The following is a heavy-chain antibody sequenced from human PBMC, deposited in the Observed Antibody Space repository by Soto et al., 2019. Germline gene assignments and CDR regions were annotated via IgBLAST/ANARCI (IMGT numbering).Heavy chain of an antibody. CDR3: ARVGQFTGWFDS. D-gene: IGHD1-26*01. CDR1: GYTFTISG. CDR2: SSAYNGDT. Sequence: QVQLVQSGAEVKKPGASVKVSCKASGYTFTISGISWVRQAPGQGLEWMGWSSAYNGDTNYAQKYQGRVTMTTDTSTSTGYMELRSLRFDDTAMYYCARVGQFTGWFDSWGQGTLVTVSS. V-gene: IGHV1-18*04. J-gene: IGHJ5*01.